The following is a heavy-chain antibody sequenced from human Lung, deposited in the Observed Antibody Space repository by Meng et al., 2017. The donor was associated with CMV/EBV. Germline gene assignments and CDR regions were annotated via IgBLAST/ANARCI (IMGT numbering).Heavy chain of an antibody. CDR1: GYSFSGFY. V-gene: IGHV1-2*06. Sequence: VQLVQSGAEVTRPGAAVKISCQASGYSFSGFYLNWARQAPGHGLEWLGRVNPISDDTHLAQKFEGRITVTRGATINTAFMELTRLRPDDTAVYYCAKSSDNGWSSWGPGTLVTDSS. CDR2: VNPISDDT. CDR3: AKSSDNGWSS. J-gene: IGHJ4*01. D-gene: IGHD6-19*01.